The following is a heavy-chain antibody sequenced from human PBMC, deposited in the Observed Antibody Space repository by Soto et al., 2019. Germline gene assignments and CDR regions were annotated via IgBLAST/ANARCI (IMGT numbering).Heavy chain of an antibody. CDR2: IYSSATT. J-gene: IGHJ4*02. Sequence: SETLSLTCTVSGASMSGYYWTWIRQPPGKGLEWIGYIYSSATTNYNPSLKSRVIISVDTSKNQFSLKLSSVTAADTAVYYCARDRTTGSVWAGIDYWGRGTLGTVSS. CDR1: GASMSGYY. V-gene: IGHV4-59*01. D-gene: IGHD6-19*01. CDR3: ARDRTTGSVWAGIDY.